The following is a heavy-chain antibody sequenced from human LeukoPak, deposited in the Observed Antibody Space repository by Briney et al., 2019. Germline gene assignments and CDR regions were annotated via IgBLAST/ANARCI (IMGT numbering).Heavy chain of an antibody. Sequence: GGSLRLSCAASGFTFSSYSMSWVRQAPGKGLEWVSSISTTSGFIYYADSVKGRFTISRDNAKNSLYLQMNSLRAEDTAVYYCAKDLGSVVTPPSLDYWGQGTLVTVSS. J-gene: IGHJ4*02. CDR3: AKDLGSVVTPPSLDY. CDR1: GFTFSSYS. D-gene: IGHD4-23*01. V-gene: IGHV3-21*04. CDR2: ISTTSGFI.